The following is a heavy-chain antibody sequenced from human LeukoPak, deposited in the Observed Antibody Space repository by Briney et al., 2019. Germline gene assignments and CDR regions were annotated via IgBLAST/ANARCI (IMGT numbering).Heavy chain of an antibody. CDR3: ARHVPSSIAAAGAYYFDY. Sequence: SETLSLTCTVSGGSISGSSYYWGWIRQPPGKGLEWIGSIYYSGSTYYNPSLKSRVTISVDTSKNQFSLKLSSVTAADTAVYYCARHVPSSIAAAGAYYFDYWGQGNLVTVSS. D-gene: IGHD6-13*01. CDR1: GGSISGSSYY. V-gene: IGHV4-39*01. J-gene: IGHJ4*02. CDR2: IYYSGST.